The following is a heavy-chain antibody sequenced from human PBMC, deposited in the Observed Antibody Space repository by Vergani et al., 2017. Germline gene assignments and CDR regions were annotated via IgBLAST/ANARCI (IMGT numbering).Heavy chain of an antibody. CDR3: ARESWLSPFDAFDI. D-gene: IGHD3-22*01. J-gene: IGHJ3*02. V-gene: IGHV3-72*01. CDR1: GFTFSDHY. CDR2: TRNKANSYTT. Sequence: EVQLVESGGGLVQPGGSLRLSCAASGFTFSDHYMDWVRQAPGKGLEWVGRTRNKANSYTTEYAASVKGRFTISRDDSKNSLYLQMNSLKTEDTAVYYCARESWLSPFDAFDIWGQGTMVTVSS.